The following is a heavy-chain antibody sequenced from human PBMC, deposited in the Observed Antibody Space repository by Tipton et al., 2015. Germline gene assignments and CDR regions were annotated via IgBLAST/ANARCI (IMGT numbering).Heavy chain of an antibody. CDR3: AGRNYQYYFDY. V-gene: IGHV4-31*03. CDR2: VYYSGIT. Sequence: TLSLTCTVSGGSISSGGYYWSWIRQHPGKGLEWIGYVYYSGITYYNPSLKSRLTISVDTSKNQFSLRLNSMTAADTAVYYCAGRNYQYYFDYWGQGTLVTVSS. CDR1: GGSISSGGYY. J-gene: IGHJ4*02. D-gene: IGHD5-24*01.